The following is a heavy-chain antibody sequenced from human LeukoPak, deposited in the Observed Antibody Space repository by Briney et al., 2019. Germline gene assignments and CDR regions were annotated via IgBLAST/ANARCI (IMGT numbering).Heavy chain of an antibody. CDR2: INPNSGGT. J-gene: IGHJ5*02. CDR1: GYTFTSYD. Sequence: ASVKVSCKASGYTFTSYDINWVRQATGQGLEWMGWINPNSGGTNYAQKFQGRVTMTRDTSISTAYMELSRLRSDDTAVYYCARKRFGENWFDPWGQGTLVTVSS. V-gene: IGHV1-2*02. CDR3: ARKRFGENWFDP. D-gene: IGHD3-10*01.